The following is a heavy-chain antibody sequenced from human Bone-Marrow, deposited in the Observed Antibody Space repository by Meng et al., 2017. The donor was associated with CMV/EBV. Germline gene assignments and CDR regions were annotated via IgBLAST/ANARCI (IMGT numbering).Heavy chain of an antibody. D-gene: IGHD3/OR15-3a*01. CDR3: ARLWDSFYYYYGMDV. V-gene: IGHV1-8*02. CDR2: MNPNSGNT. Sequence: ASVKVSCKASGGTFSSYAISWVRQATGQGLEWMGWMNPNSGNTGYAQKFQGRVTMTRNTSISTAYMELSSLRSEDTAVYYCARLWDSFYYYYGMDVWGQGTTVTVDS. CDR1: GGTFSSYA. J-gene: IGHJ6*01.